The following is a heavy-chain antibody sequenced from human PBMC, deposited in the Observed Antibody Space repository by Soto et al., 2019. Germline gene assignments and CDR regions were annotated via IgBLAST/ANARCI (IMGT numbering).Heavy chain of an antibody. CDR3: ARDIRSAYFDY. CDR2: IKQDGSEK. CDR1: GFTFSTYW. D-gene: IGHD2-21*01. J-gene: IGHJ4*02. Sequence: GGSLRLSCAASGFTFSTYWMTWVRQAPGKGLEWVANIKQDGSEKYYVDSVKGRFTISRDNSENIMYLQMNSLRVEDTAVYYCARDIRSAYFDYWGQGALVTVLL. V-gene: IGHV3-7*01.